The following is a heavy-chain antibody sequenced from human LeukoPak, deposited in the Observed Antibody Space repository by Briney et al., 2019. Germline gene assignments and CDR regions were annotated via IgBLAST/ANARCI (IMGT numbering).Heavy chain of an antibody. D-gene: IGHD6-13*01. J-gene: IGHJ4*02. Sequence: SVKVSCKASGYTFTGYFIHWVRQAPGQGLEWMGRIIPILGIANYAQKFQGRVTITADKSTSTAYMELSSLRSEDTAVYYCARAPRIAAAGGYYFDYWGQGTLVTVSS. CDR2: IIPILGIA. V-gene: IGHV1-69*04. CDR3: ARAPRIAAAGGYYFDY. CDR1: GYTFTGYF.